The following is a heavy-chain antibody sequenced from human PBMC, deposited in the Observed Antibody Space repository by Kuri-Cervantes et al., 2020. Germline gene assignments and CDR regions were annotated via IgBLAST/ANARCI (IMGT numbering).Heavy chain of an antibody. CDR1: GGSISSYY. V-gene: IGHV4-34*01. CDR2: INHSGST. D-gene: IGHD6-13*01. J-gene: IGHJ6*02. Sequence: GSLRLSCTVSGGSISSYYWSWIRQPAGKGLEWIGEINHSGSTNYNPSLKSRVTISVDTSKNQFSLKLSSVTAADTAVYYCARGRSSWYSSRPTTWYYYYGMDVWGQGTTVTVSS. CDR3: ARGRSSWYSSRPTTWYYYYGMDV.